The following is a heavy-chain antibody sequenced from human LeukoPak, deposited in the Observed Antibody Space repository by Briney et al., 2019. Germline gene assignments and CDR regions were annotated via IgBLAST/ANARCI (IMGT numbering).Heavy chain of an antibody. CDR2: ISSSGSTI. D-gene: IGHD3-10*02. V-gene: IGHV3-48*04. CDR1: GFTFSKYW. Sequence: GGSPRLSCAASGFTFSKYWMDWVRQAPGKGLLWGSCISSSGSTIYYADSVKGRFTISRDNAQSSLYLQMNSLRAEETAVYYCAGLGITMIGGVWGKGTTVTISS. J-gene: IGHJ6*04. CDR3: AGLGITMIGGV.